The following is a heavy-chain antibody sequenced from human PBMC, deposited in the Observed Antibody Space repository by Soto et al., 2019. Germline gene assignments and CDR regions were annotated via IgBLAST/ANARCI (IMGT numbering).Heavy chain of an antibody. V-gene: IGHV3-33*01. CDR2: IWYDGSNK. J-gene: IGHJ4*02. Sequence: QVQLVESGGGVVQPGRSLRLSCAASGFTFSGYGMHWVRQAPGKGLEWVAVIWYDGSNKKYADSVKGRFTISRDNSKNTLYLQMNSLRAEDTAVYYCVREYSSGFKVMDYWGQGTLVTVSS. CDR1: GFTFSGYG. D-gene: IGHD6-19*01. CDR3: VREYSSGFKVMDY.